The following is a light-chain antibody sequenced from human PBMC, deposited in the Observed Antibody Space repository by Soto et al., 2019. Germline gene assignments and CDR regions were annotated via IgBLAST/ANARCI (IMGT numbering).Light chain of an antibody. J-gene: IGKJ1*01. CDR2: GAS. V-gene: IGKV3-20*01. Sequence: ESVLTQSPGTLSLSPGERATLSCRASQSVSNNYLAWYQQKPGQAPRLLIHGASNKATGIPDRFSGSRSGTVFPLPISRLGPEVLPVYSCKQYGGSPPKVLGKGTKVDIK. CDR1: QSVSNNY. CDR3: KQYGGSPPKV.